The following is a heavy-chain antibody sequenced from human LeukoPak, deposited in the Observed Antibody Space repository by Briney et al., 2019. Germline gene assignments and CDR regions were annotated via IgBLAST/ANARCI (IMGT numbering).Heavy chain of an antibody. V-gene: IGHV3-7*01. CDR1: GFTFSNYW. CDR3: ARDSSYSSSWYVYYYYMDV. D-gene: IGHD6-13*01. J-gene: IGHJ6*03. Sequence: GGSLRLSCGASGFTFSNYWMSWVRQAPGKGLEWVANIKLDGSEKHYVDSVKGRLTISRDNTKNSLYLQMNSLRAEDTAVYYCARDSSYSSSWYVYYYYMDVWGKGTTVTVSS. CDR2: IKLDGSEK.